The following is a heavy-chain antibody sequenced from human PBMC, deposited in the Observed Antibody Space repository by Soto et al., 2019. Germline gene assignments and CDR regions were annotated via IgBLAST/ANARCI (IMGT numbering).Heavy chain of an antibody. CDR1: GYTFTNYG. CDR3: ARTTVTASYYCMDV. D-gene: IGHD4-17*01. Sequence: QVQLVQSGAEVKQPGASVKVSCKAPGYTFTNYGFTWVRQAPGQGLEWLGWISTYNGNTKYAQKVQGRLTMTTDTSTSTANRGLTSLRSDDTALYYCARTTVTASYYCMDVWGKGSTVTVSS. V-gene: IGHV1-18*01. J-gene: IGHJ6*03. CDR2: ISTYNGNT.